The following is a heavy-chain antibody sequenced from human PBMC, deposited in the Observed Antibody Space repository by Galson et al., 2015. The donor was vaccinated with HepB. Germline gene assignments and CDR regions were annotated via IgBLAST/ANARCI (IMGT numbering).Heavy chain of an antibody. V-gene: IGHV3-30-3*01. CDR1: GFTFRSYA. CDR3: ARDGDIVVVPAAMWFDY. D-gene: IGHD2-2*01. Sequence: SLRLSCAASGFTFRSYAMHWVRQAPGKGLEWVAVISYDGSNKYYADSVKGRFTISRDNSKNTLYLQMNSLRAEDTAVYYCARDGDIVVVPAAMWFDYWGQGTLVTVSS. CDR2: ISYDGSNK. J-gene: IGHJ4*02.